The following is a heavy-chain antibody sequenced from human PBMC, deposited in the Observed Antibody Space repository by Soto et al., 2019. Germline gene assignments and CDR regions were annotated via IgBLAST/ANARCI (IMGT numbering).Heavy chain of an antibody. CDR2: IYSGDTT. J-gene: IGHJ2*01. CDR1: GFTVSSHY. Sequence: GGSLRLSCAASGFTVSSHYMTWVRQAPGKGLEWVSIIYSGDTTSYADSVKGRFTISRHNSKNTLYLQMSGLRTEDTAVYYCAKVGRWYFDLWGRGTLVTVSS. V-gene: IGHV3-53*04. CDR3: AKVGRWYFDL.